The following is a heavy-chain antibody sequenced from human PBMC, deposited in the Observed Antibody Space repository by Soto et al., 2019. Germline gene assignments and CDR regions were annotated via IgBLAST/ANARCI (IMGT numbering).Heavy chain of an antibody. CDR3: VRAHVGVATPGDDY. V-gene: IGHV1-8*01. CDR2: VNPDSGDT. Sequence: QVQLVQSGAEVKKPGASVKVSCEASGYPFTSFDINWVRQAAGQGLEWLGWVNPDSGDTAFAQRFQDRINMTRPTSTNTVYMELSRLTSDDTAVYYCVRAHVGVATPGDDYWGQGTLVTVSS. CDR1: GYPFTSFD. D-gene: IGHD2-15*01. J-gene: IGHJ4*02.